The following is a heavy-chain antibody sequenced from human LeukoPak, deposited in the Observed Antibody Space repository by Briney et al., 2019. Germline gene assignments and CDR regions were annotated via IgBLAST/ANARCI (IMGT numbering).Heavy chain of an antibody. V-gene: IGHV3-30-3*01. J-gene: IGHJ4*02. D-gene: IGHD3/OR15-3a*01. CDR3: ARVEGLGTFDY. CDR2: ITYDGSNK. Sequence: PGGSLRLSCAASGITVSSNYMSWVRQAPGKGLEWVAVITYDGSNKYYADSVKGRFTISRDNAKNSLYLQMNSLRAEDTAVYYCARVEGLGTFDYWGQGTLVTVSS. CDR1: GITVSSNY.